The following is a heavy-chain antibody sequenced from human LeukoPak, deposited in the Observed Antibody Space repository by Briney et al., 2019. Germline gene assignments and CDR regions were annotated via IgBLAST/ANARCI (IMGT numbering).Heavy chain of an antibody. V-gene: IGHV1-2*02. J-gene: IGHJ4*02. D-gene: IGHD3-22*01. CDR1: GYTFTGYY. Sequence: ASVKVSCKASGYTFTGYYMHWVRQAPGQGLEWMGWINPNSGGTNYAQKFQGRVTMTRDTSISTAYMELSRLRSDDTAVYYCARVVGMNVVYPVITTHYFDYWGQGTLVTVSS. CDR3: ARVVGMNVVYPVITTHYFDY. CDR2: INPNSGGT.